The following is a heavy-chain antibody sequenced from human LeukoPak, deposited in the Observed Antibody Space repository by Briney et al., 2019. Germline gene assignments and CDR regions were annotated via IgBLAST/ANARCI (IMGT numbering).Heavy chain of an antibody. CDR3: CKSYETRAPWSDFDY. Sequence: PGGSLRLSCAASGFTFDDYAMHWVRQAPGKGLEWVSGISWNSGSIGYADSVKGRFTISRDNAKNSLYLQMNSLRAEDTALYYCCKSYETRAPWSDFDYWGQGTLVTVSS. D-gene: IGHD2-8*02. J-gene: IGHJ4*02. CDR1: GFTFDDYA. CDR2: ISWNSGSI. V-gene: IGHV3-9*01.